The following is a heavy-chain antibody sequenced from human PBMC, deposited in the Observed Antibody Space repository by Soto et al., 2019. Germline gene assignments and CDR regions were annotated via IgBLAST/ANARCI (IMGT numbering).Heavy chain of an antibody. D-gene: IGHD3-22*01. CDR2: IIPIFGTA. V-gene: IGHV1-69*13. CDR1: GGTFSSYA. CDR3: ARDSYASSSGYYSPYYFDY. Sequence: GASVKVSCKASGGTFSSYAISWLRQAPGQGLEWMGGIIPIFGTANYAQKFQGRVTITADESTSTAYMELSSLRSEDTAVYYCARDSYASSSGYYSPYYFDYWGQGTLVTVSS. J-gene: IGHJ4*02.